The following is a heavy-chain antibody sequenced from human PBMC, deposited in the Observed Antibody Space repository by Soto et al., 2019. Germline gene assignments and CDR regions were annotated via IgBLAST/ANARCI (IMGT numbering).Heavy chain of an antibody. CDR1: GGSISSRGYY. V-gene: IGHV4-31*03. J-gene: IGHJ3*01. CDR2: ISYSGTT. CDR3: ARDHGTRGAFNF. Sequence: SETLSLTCTVSGGSISSRGYYWDWIRQHPGEGLEWIGYISYSGTTNYNPSLKSRVTISVDTSNNQLSLKLSSVTAADTAVYYCARDHGTRGAFNFWGQGTMVTVSS. D-gene: IGHD3-10*01.